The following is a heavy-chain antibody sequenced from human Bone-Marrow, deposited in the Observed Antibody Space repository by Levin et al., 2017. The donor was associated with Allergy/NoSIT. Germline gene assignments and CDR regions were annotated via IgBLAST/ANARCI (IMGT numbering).Heavy chain of an antibody. V-gene: IGHV3-74*01. CDR3: ARVYNWNFGY. D-gene: IGHD1-7*01. Sequence: GESLKISCAASGFTFSSYWMHWVRQAPGKGLEWVSRISGDESRTNYADSVKGRFTISRDNAKNTLYLQMNSLRAEDTAVYYCARVYNWNFGYWGQGTLVTVSS. CDR2: ISGDESRT. CDR1: GFTFSSYW. J-gene: IGHJ4*02.